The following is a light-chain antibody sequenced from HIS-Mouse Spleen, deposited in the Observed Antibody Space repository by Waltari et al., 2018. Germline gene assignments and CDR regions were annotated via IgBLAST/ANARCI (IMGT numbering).Light chain of an antibody. J-gene: IGLJ2*01. CDR1: SGHSSYA. Sequence: QLVLTQSPSASASLGASVKLTCTLRSGHSSYAIAWPQQQPEKGPRYWMKLNSDGSHSKGDGIPARFSGSSSGAERYLTISSLQSEDEADYYCQTWGTGILVFGGGTKLTVL. CDR3: QTWGTGILV. CDR2: LNSDGSH. V-gene: IGLV4-69*01.